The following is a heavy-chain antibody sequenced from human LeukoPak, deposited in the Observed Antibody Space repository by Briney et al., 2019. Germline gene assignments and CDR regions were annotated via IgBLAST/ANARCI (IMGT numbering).Heavy chain of an antibody. D-gene: IGHD3-10*01. CDR3: ARGPPGRGAYYFDY. V-gene: IGHV1-18*01. J-gene: IGHJ4*02. Sequence: ASVKVSCKASGYTFTSYGISWVRQAPGQGLEWMGWISAYNGNTNYAQKLQGRVTMTTDTSTSTAYMELSSLRSEDTAVYYCARGPPGRGAYYFDYWGQGTLVTVSS. CDR2: ISAYNGNT. CDR1: GYTFTSYG.